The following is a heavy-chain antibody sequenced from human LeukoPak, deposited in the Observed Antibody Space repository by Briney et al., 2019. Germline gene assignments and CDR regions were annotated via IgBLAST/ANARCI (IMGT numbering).Heavy chain of an antibody. J-gene: IGHJ4*02. CDR3: TTRSGDFWSGFVN. CDR2: FDPEEAKM. V-gene: IGHV1-24*01. Sequence: ASVKVSCKVSGNSLSELSSQWARQAPGKGLECMGGFDPEEAKMVYAQNFQGRVTMTEDTSTQTAYMELSGLTSDDTAVYYCTTRSGDFWSGFVNWGQGTLVTVSS. CDR1: GNSLSELS. D-gene: IGHD3-3*01.